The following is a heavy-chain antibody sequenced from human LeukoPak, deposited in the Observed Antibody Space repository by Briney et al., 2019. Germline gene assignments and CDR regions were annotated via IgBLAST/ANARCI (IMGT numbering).Heavy chain of an antibody. V-gene: IGHV1-69*05. D-gene: IGHD2-15*01. CDR2: IIPIFGTA. CDR3: ARDLVVAAMGGDAFDI. J-gene: IGHJ3*02. Sequence: ASVKVSCKASGGTFSSYAISWVRQAPGQGLEWMGRIIPIFGTANYAQKFQGRVTITTEEYTSTAYMELSSLRSEDTAVYYCARDLVVAAMGGDAFDIWGQGTMVTVSS. CDR1: GGTFSSYA.